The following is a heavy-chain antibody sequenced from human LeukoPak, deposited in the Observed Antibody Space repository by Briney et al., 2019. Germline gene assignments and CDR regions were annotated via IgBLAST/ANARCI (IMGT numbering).Heavy chain of an antibody. Sequence: GGSLRLSCAASGFTFSSYAMHWVRQAPGKGLEYVSAISSNGGSTYYANSVKGRFTISRDNSKNTLYLQMGSLRAEDMAVYYCAREGGSSTSCSPGYYYYMDVWGKGTTVTVSS. CDR1: GFTFSSYA. CDR3: AREGGSSTSCSPGYYYYMDV. J-gene: IGHJ6*03. D-gene: IGHD2-2*01. V-gene: IGHV3-64*01. CDR2: ISSNGGST.